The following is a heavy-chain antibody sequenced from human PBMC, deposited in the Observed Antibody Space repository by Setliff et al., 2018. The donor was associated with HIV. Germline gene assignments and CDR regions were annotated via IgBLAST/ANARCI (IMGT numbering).Heavy chain of an antibody. CDR1: GFTFASYA. D-gene: IGHD2-8*01. CDR3: AKDPPTLQWAFDY. CDR2: IIGSGGST. J-gene: IGHJ4*02. Sequence: GGSLRLSCAASGFTFASYAMNWVRQAPGKGLEWVSTIIGSGGSTFYADSVKGRFTISRDNSKNTVYLQLNSLRAEDTAVYYCAKDPPTLQWAFDYWGQGTLVTVSS. V-gene: IGHV3-23*01.